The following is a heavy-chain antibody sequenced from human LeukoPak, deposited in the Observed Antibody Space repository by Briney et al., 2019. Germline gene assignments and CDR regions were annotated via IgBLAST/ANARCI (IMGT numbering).Heavy chain of an antibody. Sequence: GGSLRLSCAAPGFTFSTYWMSWVRQAPGKGLECVANIKRDGSEKYYVDSVKGRFTIFRDDAKSSLYLQMNSLRAEDTAVYFCARVYTGNRWHFDYWGQGTLVTVSS. CDR2: IKRDGSEK. CDR3: ARVYTGNRWHFDY. CDR1: GFTFSTYW. D-gene: IGHD2-2*02. J-gene: IGHJ4*02. V-gene: IGHV3-7*03.